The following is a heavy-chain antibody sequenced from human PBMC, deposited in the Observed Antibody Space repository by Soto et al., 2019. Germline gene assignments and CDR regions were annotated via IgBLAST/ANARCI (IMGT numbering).Heavy chain of an antibody. CDR2: IYYSGST. J-gene: IGHJ6*03. CDR3: ARHGLESGYGIEYYYYYYMDV. V-gene: IGHV4-39*01. CDR1: GGSISSSSYY. Sequence: SETLSLTCTVSGGSISSSSYYWGWIRQPPGKGLEWIGSIYYSGSTYYNPSLKSRVTISVDTSKNQFSLKLSSVPAADTAVYYCARHGLESGYGIEYYYYYYMDVWGKGTTVTVSS. D-gene: IGHD5-12*01.